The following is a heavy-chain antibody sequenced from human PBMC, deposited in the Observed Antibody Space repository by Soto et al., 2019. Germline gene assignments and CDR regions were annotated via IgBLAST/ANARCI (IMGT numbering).Heavy chain of an antibody. D-gene: IGHD3-22*01. V-gene: IGHV4-59*01. CDR2: IYYSGST. Sequence: QVQLQESGPGLVKPSETLSLTCTVSGGSISSYYWSWIRQPPGKGLEWIGYIYYSGSTNYNPSLKSRVTISVDTSKNQFSLKLSSVTAADTAVYYCAGIYYYDSSGDFPPFWGQGTLVTVSS. J-gene: IGHJ4*02. CDR3: AGIYYYDSSGDFPPF. CDR1: GGSISSYY.